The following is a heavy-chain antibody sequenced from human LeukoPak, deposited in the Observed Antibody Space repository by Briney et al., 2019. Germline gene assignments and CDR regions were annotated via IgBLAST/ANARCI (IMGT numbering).Heavy chain of an antibody. J-gene: IGHJ4*02. V-gene: IGHV3-23*01. CDR1: GXTFSSFV. CDR3: AKISGSGSSHSDY. Sequence: PGGSLKLSCAASGXTFSSFVMSWVRQAPGKGLEWVLSIGGSGGGTYYADSVKGRFTISRDNSKNTLYLLMNSLRGDDTAVYYCAKISGSGSSHSDYWGQGTLITVSS. CDR2: IGGSGGGT. D-gene: IGHD3-10*01.